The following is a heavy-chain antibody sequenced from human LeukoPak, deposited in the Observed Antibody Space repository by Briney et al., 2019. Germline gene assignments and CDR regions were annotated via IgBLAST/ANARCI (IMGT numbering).Heavy chain of an antibody. V-gene: IGHV3-49*04. Sequence: GGSLRLSCTASGFTFGDYAMSWVRQAPGKGLEGVGFIRSKAYGGTTEYAASVTGRLTISRDDSKSIAYLQMNSLKTEDTAVYYCSRDAGGGWRSEDAFDIWGQGTMVTVSS. D-gene: IGHD2-15*01. J-gene: IGHJ3*02. CDR3: SRDAGGGWRSEDAFDI. CDR2: IRSKAYGGTT. CDR1: GFTFGDYA.